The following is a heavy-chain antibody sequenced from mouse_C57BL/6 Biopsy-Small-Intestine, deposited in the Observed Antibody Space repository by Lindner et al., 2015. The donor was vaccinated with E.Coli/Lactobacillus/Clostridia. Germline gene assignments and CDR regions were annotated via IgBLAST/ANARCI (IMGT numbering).Heavy chain of an antibody. J-gene: IGHJ1*01. CDR1: GYTFIGNY. CDR3: ARGYSSGWMAYWYFDF. Sequence: SVKVSCKASGYTFIGNYIHWVRQAPGQGLEWLGWINPNSGATKYAQRFQGKVTMTSDTSINTAYMDLSNLEFDDTAIYYCARGYSSGWMAYWYFDFWGRGTQVTVSS. CDR2: INPNSGAT. D-gene: IGHD6-1*01. V-gene: IGHV1-72*04.